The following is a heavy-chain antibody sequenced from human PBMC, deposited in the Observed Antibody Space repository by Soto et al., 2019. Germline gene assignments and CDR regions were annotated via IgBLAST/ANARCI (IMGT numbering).Heavy chain of an antibody. V-gene: IGHV3-33*01. CDR1: GFTFSSYG. CDR2: IWYDGSNK. Sequence: VGSLRLSCAAPGFTFSSYGMHWVRQAPGKGLEWVAVIWYDGSNKYYADSVKGRFTISRDNSKNTLYLQMNSLRAEDTAVYYCASAQEVSNQGWFDPWGQGTLVTVSS. J-gene: IGHJ5*02. D-gene: IGHD4-4*01. CDR3: ASAQEVSNQGWFDP.